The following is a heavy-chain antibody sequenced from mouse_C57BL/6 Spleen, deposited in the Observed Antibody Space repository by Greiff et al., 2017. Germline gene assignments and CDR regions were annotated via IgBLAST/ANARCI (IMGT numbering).Heavy chain of an antibody. J-gene: IGHJ3*01. CDR3: ARSGFAY. V-gene: IGHV5-17*01. CDR2: ISSGSSTL. Sequence: EVQRVESGGGLVKPGGSLKLSCAASGFTFSDYGMHWVRQAPEKGLEWVAYISSGSSTLYYADTVKGRFTISRDNAKNTLFLQMTSLRSEDTAMYYCARSGFAYWGQGTLVTVSA. CDR1: GFTFSDYG.